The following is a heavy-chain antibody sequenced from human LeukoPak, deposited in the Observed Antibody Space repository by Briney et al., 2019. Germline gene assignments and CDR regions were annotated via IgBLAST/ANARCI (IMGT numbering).Heavy chain of an antibody. CDR3: AREEYGDHLW. D-gene: IGHD4-17*01. CDR2: IKQDGSEK. CDR1: GFTFSRYW. Sequence: GGSLRLSCAASGFTFSRYWMSWVRQAPGKGLEXVANIKQDGSEKYYVDSVKGRFTISRDNAKNSLYLQMNNLRAEDTAVYYCAREEYGDHLWWGQGTLVTVSS. V-gene: IGHV3-7*01. J-gene: IGHJ4*02.